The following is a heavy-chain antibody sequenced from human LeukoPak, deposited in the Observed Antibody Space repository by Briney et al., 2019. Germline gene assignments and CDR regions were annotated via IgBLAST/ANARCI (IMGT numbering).Heavy chain of an antibody. CDR2: IFPSGGEI. J-gene: IGHJ6*03. D-gene: IGHD4-23*01. CDR1: GFTFSTFA. V-gene: IGHV3-23*01. CDR3: ARDYGGNSGLYHYYYYLDV. Sequence: GGSLRLSCAASGFTFSTFAMIWVRQPPGKGLEWVSSIFPSGGEIHYADSVRGRFTISRDNSKSTLSLQMNSLRAEDTAIYYCARDYGGNSGLYHYYYYLDVWGKGTTVTVSS.